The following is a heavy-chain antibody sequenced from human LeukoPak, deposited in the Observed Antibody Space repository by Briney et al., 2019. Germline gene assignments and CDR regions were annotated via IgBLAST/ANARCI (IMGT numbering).Heavy chain of an antibody. V-gene: IGHV3-21*01. CDR1: GFTFSNYG. CDR3: ARVPDSSGYYYYYYYYYMDV. Sequence: GGSLRLSCAASGFTFSNYGMHWVRQAPGKGLEWVSSISSSSSYIYYADSVKGRFTISRDNAKNSLYLQMNSLRAEDTAVYYCARVPDSSGYYYYYYYYYMDVWGKGTTVTVSS. J-gene: IGHJ6*03. CDR2: ISSSSSYI. D-gene: IGHD3-22*01.